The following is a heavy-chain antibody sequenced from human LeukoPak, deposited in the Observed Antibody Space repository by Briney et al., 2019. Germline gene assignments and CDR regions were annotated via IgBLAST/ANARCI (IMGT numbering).Heavy chain of an antibody. CDR1: GFTFSSYG. Sequence: GTLRLSCAASGFTFSSYGMSWVRQAPGKGLEWVGRIYTSGSTNYNPSLKSRVTISVDTSKNQFSLKLSSVTAADTAVYYCARDDRSYGLIDYWGQGTLVTVSS. D-gene: IGHD6-6*01. CDR3: ARDDRSYGLIDY. CDR2: IYTSGST. J-gene: IGHJ4*02. V-gene: IGHV4-4*08.